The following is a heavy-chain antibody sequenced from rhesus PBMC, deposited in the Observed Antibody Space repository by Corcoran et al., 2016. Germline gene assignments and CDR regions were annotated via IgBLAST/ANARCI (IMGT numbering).Heavy chain of an antibody. CDR2: IYGSGSST. Sequence: QLQLQESGPGLVKPSETLSVTCAVSGGSISSSYWSWIRQAPGQGLEWIGYIYGSGSSTNYNPSLKSRVTLSVDTSKNQLSLKLSSVTAADTAVYYCASGETGNGAFDFWGQGLRVTVSS. D-gene: IGHD1-26*01. CDR3: ASGETGNGAFDF. V-gene: IGHV4-169*02. J-gene: IGHJ3*01. CDR1: GGSISSSY.